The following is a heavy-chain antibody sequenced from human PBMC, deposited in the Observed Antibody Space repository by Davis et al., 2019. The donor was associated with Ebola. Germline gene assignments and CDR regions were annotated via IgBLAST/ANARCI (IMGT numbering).Heavy chain of an antibody. CDR3: ATSESFFDYAAYFHY. J-gene: IGHJ4*02. Sequence: GGSLRLSCAASGFPFSSYTMNWVRQAPGKGLEWVSSISSDGSYIFYSDSAKGRFTISRDNAKNSLYLQMNSLKAEETAVYFCATSESFFDYAAYFHYWGQGTLLTVSS. D-gene: IGHD3-16*01. CDR2: ISSDGSYI. CDR1: GFPFSSYT. V-gene: IGHV3-21*06.